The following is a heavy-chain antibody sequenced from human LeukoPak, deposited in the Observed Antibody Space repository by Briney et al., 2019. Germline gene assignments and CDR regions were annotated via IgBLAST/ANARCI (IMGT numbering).Heavy chain of an antibody. V-gene: IGHV4-34*01. CDR3: ASAPNYYVSSGSDH. D-gene: IGHD3-22*01. CDR2: SSHSGSP. J-gene: IGHJ4*02. Sequence: TSETLSLTCAVYGGSFSGYYWSWVRQPPGKGLEWIGESSHSGSPNYSPSLKSRVTMSLDTSRNQFSLRLNSVTAADTAVYYCASAPNYYVSSGSDHWGQGILVTVSS. CDR1: GGSFSGYY.